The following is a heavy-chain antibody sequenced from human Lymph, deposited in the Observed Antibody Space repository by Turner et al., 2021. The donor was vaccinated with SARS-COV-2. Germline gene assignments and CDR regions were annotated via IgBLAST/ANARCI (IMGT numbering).Heavy chain of an antibody. CDR2: ISGDGGGT. Sequence: EVKLVESGGGVVQPGGYMRLSCAASGLPFDDYAMHWVRQAPGKGLEWVSLISGDGGGTYYADSVKGRFTISRDNSKNSLSLQMNSLRAEDTALYYCAKDPGYCSGGSCYSRTYFDFWGQGTLVTVSA. J-gene: IGHJ4*02. CDR3: AKDPGYCSGGSCYSRTYFDF. D-gene: IGHD2-15*01. CDR1: GLPFDDYA. V-gene: IGHV3-43*02.